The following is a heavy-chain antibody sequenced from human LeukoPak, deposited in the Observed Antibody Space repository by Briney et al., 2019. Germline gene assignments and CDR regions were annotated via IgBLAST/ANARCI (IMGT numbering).Heavy chain of an antibody. J-gene: IGHJ4*02. Sequence: GGSLRLSCAGSGFPFSSHGMNWVRQAPGKGLEWVSGISPGGGPTYYADSVKGRFTISRDNSKNTLYLQMNSLRAGDTAIYYCAKSGLIRFDYWGQGTLVTVSS. CDR1: GFPFSSHG. CDR3: AKSGLIRFDY. D-gene: IGHD2-15*01. CDR2: ISPGGGPT. V-gene: IGHV3-23*01.